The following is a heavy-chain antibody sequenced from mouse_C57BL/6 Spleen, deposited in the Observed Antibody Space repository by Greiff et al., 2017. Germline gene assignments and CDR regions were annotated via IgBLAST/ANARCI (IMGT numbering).Heavy chain of an antibody. Sequence: QVQLQQSGAELARPGASVKLSCKASGYTFTSYGISWVKQRTGQGLEWIGEIYPRSGNTYYNEKFKCKATLTADKSSSTAYMELRSLTSEDSAVYFCARDWDGGYFDVWGTGTTVTVSS. V-gene: IGHV1-81*01. CDR3: ARDWDGGYFDV. D-gene: IGHD4-1*01. CDR2: IYPRSGNT. J-gene: IGHJ1*03. CDR1: GYTFTSYG.